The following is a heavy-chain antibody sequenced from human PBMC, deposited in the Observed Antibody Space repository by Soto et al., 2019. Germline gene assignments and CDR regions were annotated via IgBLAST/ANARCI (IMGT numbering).Heavy chain of an antibody. D-gene: IGHD3-22*01. CDR3: ARGRPYYYDSSGYYPRTEYFQH. Sequence: QPGNWTVGLSCAASGFTFSSYGMHWVRQAPGKGLEWVAVIWYDGSNKYYADSVKGRFTISRDNSKNTLYLQMNSLRAEDTAVYYCARGRPYYYDSSGYYPRTEYFQHWGQGTLVT. J-gene: IGHJ1*01. CDR2: IWYDGSNK. CDR1: GFTFSSYG. V-gene: IGHV3-33*01.